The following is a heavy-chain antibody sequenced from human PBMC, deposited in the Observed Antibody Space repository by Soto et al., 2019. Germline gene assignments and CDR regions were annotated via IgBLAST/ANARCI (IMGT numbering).Heavy chain of an antibody. V-gene: IGHV3-74*01. CDR1: GFTFSSYW. Sequence: GGSLRLSCAASGFTFSSYWMHWVRQAPGKGLVWVSRINSDGSSTSYADSVKGRFTISRDNAKNTLYLQMNSLRAEDTAVYYCARLRDIVVVPAHPFDPWGQGTLVTVSS. CDR3: ARLRDIVVVPAHPFDP. J-gene: IGHJ5*02. D-gene: IGHD2-2*01. CDR2: INSDGSST.